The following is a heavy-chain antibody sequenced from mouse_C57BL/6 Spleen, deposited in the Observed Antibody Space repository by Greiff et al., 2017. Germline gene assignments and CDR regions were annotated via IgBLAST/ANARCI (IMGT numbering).Heavy chain of an antibody. CDR1: GFTFSDYG. D-gene: IGHD1-1*01. J-gene: IGHJ4*01. CDR2: ISSGSSTI. CDR3: AKTVVAPYYAMDY. Sequence: EVKLEESGGGLVKPGGSLKLSCAASGFTFSDYGMHWVRQAPEKGLEWVAYISSGSSTIYYADTVKGRFTISRDNAKNTLFLQMTSLRSEDTAMYYCAKTVVAPYYAMDYWGQGTSVTVSS. V-gene: IGHV5-17*01.